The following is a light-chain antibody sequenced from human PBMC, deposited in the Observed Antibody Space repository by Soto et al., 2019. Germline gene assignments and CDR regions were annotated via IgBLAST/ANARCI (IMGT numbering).Light chain of an antibody. J-gene: IGLJ2*01. V-gene: IGLV3-21*02. CDR1: NIGSKS. Sequence: SYELAQPPSVSVAPGQTARITCGGNNIGSKSVHWYQQKAGQAPVLVVYDDSDRPSGIPERFSGSTSGNTATLTISRVEAGDEADYYCQMWDGTSDHVVFGGGTKLNVL. CDR2: DDS. CDR3: QMWDGTSDHVV.